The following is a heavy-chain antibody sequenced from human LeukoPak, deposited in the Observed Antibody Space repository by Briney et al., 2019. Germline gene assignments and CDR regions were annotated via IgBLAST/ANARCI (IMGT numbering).Heavy chain of an antibody. CDR2: VYYSGDT. D-gene: IGHD3-9*01. CDR1: GGSINSRSDY. CDR3: ARCPYDLLTGFSKWFFDL. V-gene: IGHV4-39*01. J-gene: IGHJ2*01. Sequence: SETLSLTCTVSGGSINSRSDYWGWIRQPPGKGLEWIGNVYYSGDTYYNTSLQSRVTISVDTSKSQFSLTLNSVTAADTAVYYCARCPYDLLTGFSKWFFDLWGRGALATVSS.